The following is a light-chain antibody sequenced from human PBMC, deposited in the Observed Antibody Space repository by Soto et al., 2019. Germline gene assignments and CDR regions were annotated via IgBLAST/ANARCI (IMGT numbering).Light chain of an antibody. CDR3: GTWDSSLSVVV. CDR1: SSSIRNNY. J-gene: IGLJ2*01. Sequence: QSVLTQPPSVSAAPGQKVTISCSGSSSSIRNNYVSWYQQLPGTAPKLLIYDNNKRPSGIPDRFSGSKSGTSATLGITGLQTGDEADYYCGTWDSSLSVVVFGGGPKLTVL. V-gene: IGLV1-51*01. CDR2: DNN.